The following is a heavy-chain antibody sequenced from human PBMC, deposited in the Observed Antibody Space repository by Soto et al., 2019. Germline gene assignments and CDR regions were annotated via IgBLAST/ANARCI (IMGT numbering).Heavy chain of an antibody. J-gene: IGHJ4*02. Sequence: GASVKVSCKASGGTFRSYTISWVRQAPGQGLEWMGRIIPILGIANYAQKFQGRVTITADKSTSIAFMELSSFRFEDTAVFYCASGVYYDSSGYYAPPSLDYWGQGTLVTVSS. D-gene: IGHD3-22*01. CDR1: GGTFRSYT. CDR3: ASGVYYDSSGYYAPPSLDY. V-gene: IGHV1-69*02. CDR2: IIPILGIA.